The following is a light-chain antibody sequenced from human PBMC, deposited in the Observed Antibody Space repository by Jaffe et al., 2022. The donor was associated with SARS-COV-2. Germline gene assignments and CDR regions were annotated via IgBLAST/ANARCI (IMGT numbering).Light chain of an antibody. V-gene: IGLV2-14*03. CDR3: NSYRSTSDSYV. Sequence: QSALTQPASVSGSPGQSITISCTGTRSDVGGYNHVSWYQQHPGKAPKLLIYDVSHRPSGVSDRFSGSKSANTASLTISGLQAEDEADYYCNSYRSTSDSYVFGTGTIVTVL. CDR2: DVS. CDR1: RSDVGGYNH. J-gene: IGLJ1*01.